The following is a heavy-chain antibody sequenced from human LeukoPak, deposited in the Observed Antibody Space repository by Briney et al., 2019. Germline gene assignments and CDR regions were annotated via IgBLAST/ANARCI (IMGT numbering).Heavy chain of an antibody. Sequence: GASVKVSCKASGYTFTSYAMHWVRQAPGQRLEWMGWINAGNGNTKYSQKFQGRVTMTRDTSTSTVYMELSSLRSEDTAVYYCARDILRPSPYYYYGMDVWGQGTTVTVSS. J-gene: IGHJ6*02. CDR2: INAGNGNT. CDR1: GYTFTSYA. V-gene: IGHV1-3*01. CDR3: ARDILRPSPYYYYGMDV. D-gene: IGHD5/OR15-5a*01.